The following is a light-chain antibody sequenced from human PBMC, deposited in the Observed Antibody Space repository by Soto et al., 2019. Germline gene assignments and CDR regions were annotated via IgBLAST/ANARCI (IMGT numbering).Light chain of an antibody. CDR3: SSYAGSNNLV. V-gene: IGLV2-8*01. CDR2: EVS. J-gene: IGLJ2*01. CDR1: SSDVGGYNY. Sequence: QSALTQPPSASGSPGQSVTISCTGTSSDVGGYNYVSWYQQHPGKAPKLMVYEVSKRPLGVPDRFSGSKSGNTASLTVSGLQAEDEADYYCSSYAGSNNLVFGGGTKLTFL.